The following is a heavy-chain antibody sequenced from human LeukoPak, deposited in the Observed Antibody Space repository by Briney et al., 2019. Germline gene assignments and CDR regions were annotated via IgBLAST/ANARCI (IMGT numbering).Heavy chain of an antibody. Sequence: GGSLRLSCAASGFTFSSYEMNWVRQAPGKGLEWVSYISSSGSTIYYADSVKGRFTISRDNSKNTLYLQMNSLRAEDTAVYYCAKHSGYDWYDAFDIWGQGTMVTVSS. CDR1: GFTFSSYE. CDR3: AKHSGYDWYDAFDI. V-gene: IGHV3-48*03. J-gene: IGHJ3*02. CDR2: ISSSGSTI. D-gene: IGHD5-12*01.